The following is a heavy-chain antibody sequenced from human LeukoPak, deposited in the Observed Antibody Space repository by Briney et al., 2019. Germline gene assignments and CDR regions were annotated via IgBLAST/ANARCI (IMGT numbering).Heavy chain of an antibody. CDR2: IYYSGST. CDR3: ARCRGSESYYNGGDWFDP. Sequence: SETLSLTCTVSGGSISSSSYYWGWIRQPPGKGLEWIGSIYYSGSTYYNPSLKSRVTISVDTSKNQFSLKLSSVTAADTAVYYCARCRGSESYYNGGDWFDPWGQGTLVTVSS. J-gene: IGHJ5*02. CDR1: GGSISSSSYY. V-gene: IGHV4-39*07. D-gene: IGHD3-10*01.